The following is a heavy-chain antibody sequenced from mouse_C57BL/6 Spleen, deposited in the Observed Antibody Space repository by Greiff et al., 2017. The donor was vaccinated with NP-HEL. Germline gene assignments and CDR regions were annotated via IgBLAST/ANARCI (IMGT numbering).Heavy chain of an antibody. D-gene: IGHD1-1*01. CDR3: ARTGSLRFGFDY. CDR2: IDPSDSYT. J-gene: IGHJ2*01. CDR1: GYTFTSYW. V-gene: IGHV1-50*01. Sequence: QVQLQQPGAELVKPGASVKLSCKASGYTFTSYWMQWVKQRPGQGLEWIGEIDPSDSYTNYNQKFKGKATLTVDTSSSTAYMQLSSLTSEDSAVYYCARTGSLRFGFDYWGQGTTLTVSS.